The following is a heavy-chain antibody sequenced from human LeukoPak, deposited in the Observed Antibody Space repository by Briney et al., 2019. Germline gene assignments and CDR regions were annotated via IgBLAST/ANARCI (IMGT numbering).Heavy chain of an antibody. CDR2: IRNKANNYAT. D-gene: IGHD3-10*02. Sequence: SGGSLRLSCAASGFTFSGSTMHWVRQASGKGLEWVGRIRNKANNYATAYAASVKGRFTISRDNAQNSLFLDMNSLRAEDTAVYYCARDYVWGSPESDYWGQGTLVTVSS. J-gene: IGHJ4*02. CDR3: ARDYVWGSPESDY. V-gene: IGHV3-73*01. CDR1: GFTFSGST.